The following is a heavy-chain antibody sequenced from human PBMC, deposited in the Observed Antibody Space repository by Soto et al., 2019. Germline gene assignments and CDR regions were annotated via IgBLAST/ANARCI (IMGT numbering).Heavy chain of an antibody. J-gene: IGHJ4*02. V-gene: IGHV3-15*01. Sequence: PGGSLRLSCAASGFTFSNAWMSWVRQAPGKGLEWVGRIKSKTDGGTTDYAAPVKGRFTISRDDSKNTLYLQMNSLKTEDTAVYYCTRNYYDSSGYYSEDYFDYWGQGTLVTASS. CDR3: TRNYYDSSGYYSEDYFDY. D-gene: IGHD3-22*01. CDR1: GFTFSNAW. CDR2: IKSKTDGGTT.